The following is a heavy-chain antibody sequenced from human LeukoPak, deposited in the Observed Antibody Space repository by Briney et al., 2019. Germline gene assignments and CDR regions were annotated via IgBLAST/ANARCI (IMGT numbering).Heavy chain of an antibody. Sequence: GGSLRLSCAASGFTVSSNYMSWVRQAPGKGLEWVSVIYAGGSTYYANSVKGRFTISRDNSKNTLYLQMNSLRAEDTAVYYCARDWSHRCFDYWGQGTLVTVSS. CDR2: IYAGGST. V-gene: IGHV3-53*01. D-gene: IGHD3-3*01. J-gene: IGHJ4*02. CDR3: ARDWSHRCFDY. CDR1: GFTVSSNY.